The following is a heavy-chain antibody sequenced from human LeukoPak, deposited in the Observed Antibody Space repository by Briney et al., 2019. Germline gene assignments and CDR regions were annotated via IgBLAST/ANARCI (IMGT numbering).Heavy chain of an antibody. Sequence: SETLSLTCAVYGGSFSGYYWSWIRQPPGKGLEWIGEINRSGSTNYNPSLKSRVTISVDTSKNQFSLKLSSVTAADTAVYYCARLTGTYYYYYMDVWGKGTTVTVSS. D-gene: IGHD1-7*01. CDR3: ARLTGTYYYYYMDV. V-gene: IGHV4-34*01. CDR1: GGSFSGYY. CDR2: INRSGST. J-gene: IGHJ6*03.